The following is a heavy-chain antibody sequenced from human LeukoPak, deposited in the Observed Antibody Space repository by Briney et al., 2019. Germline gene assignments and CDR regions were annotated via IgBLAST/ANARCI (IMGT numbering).Heavy chain of an antibody. V-gene: IGHV3-30*18. Sequence: SPTLFSPASEFTFGSYGWNWVRPAPGKGQEWVAVISYDGSNKYYADSVKGRFTISRDNSKNTLYLQMNSLRAEDTAVYYCAKDRIAAVSYLDYWGQGTLVTVSS. CDR3: AKDRIAAVSYLDY. CDR2: ISYDGSNK. J-gene: IGHJ4*02. D-gene: IGHD6-13*01. CDR1: EFTFGSYG.